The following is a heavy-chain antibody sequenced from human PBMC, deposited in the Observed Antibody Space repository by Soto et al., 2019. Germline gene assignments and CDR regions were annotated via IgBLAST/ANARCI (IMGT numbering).Heavy chain of an antibody. Sequence: GGSLRLSCAASGFTFSSYGMHWVRQAPGKGLEWVAVIWYDGSNKYYADSVKGRFTISRDNAKNTLYLQMNSLRAEDTAVYYCAREPSPLYYYYYYMDVWGKGTTVTVSS. CDR2: IWYDGSNK. CDR3: AREPSPLYYYYYYMDV. CDR1: GFTFSSYG. V-gene: IGHV3-33*01. J-gene: IGHJ6*03. D-gene: IGHD2-2*01.